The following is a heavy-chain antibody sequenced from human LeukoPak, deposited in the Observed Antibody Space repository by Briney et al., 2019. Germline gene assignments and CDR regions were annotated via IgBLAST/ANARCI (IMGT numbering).Heavy chain of an antibody. V-gene: IGHV4-34*01. CDR2: INHSGST. D-gene: IGHD2-15*01. Sequence: SETLSLTCAVYGGSFSGYYWSWIRQPPGKGLEWIGEINHSGSTNYNPSLKSRVTISVDTSKNQFSLKLSSVTAADTAVYYCARRRRYCSGGSCYDFDYWGQGTLVTVSS. CDR1: GGSFSGYY. J-gene: IGHJ4*02. CDR3: ARRRRYCSGGSCYDFDY.